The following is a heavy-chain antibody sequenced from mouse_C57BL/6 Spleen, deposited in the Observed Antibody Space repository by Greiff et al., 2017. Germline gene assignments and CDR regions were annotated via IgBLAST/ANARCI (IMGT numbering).Heavy chain of an antibody. V-gene: IGHV1-59*01. CDR3: ARTEAPFDY. Sequence: QVQLQQPGAELVRPGPSVKLSCKASGYTFTSYWMHWVKQRPGQGLEWIGVIDPSDSYTNYNQKFKGKATLTVDTSSSTAYMQLSSLTSEDSAVYYCARTEAPFDYWGQGTTLTVSS. J-gene: IGHJ2*01. CDR1: GYTFTSYW. CDR2: IDPSDSYT.